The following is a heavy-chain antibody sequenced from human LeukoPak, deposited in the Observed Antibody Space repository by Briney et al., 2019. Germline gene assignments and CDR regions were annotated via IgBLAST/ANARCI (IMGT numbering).Heavy chain of an antibody. CDR2: ISGSGGST. CDR3: ASVYDSSGLETDY. D-gene: IGHD3-22*01. V-gene: IGHV3-23*01. CDR1: GFTFSSYA. J-gene: IGHJ4*02. Sequence: GGSLRLSCAASGFTFSSYAMSWVRQAPGKGLEWVSAISGSGGSTYYADSVKGRFTISRDNSKNTLYLQMNSLRAEDTAVYYCASVYDSSGLETDYWGQGTLVTVSS.